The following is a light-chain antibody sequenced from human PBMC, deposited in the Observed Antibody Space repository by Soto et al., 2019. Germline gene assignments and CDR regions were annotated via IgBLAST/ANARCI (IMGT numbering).Light chain of an antibody. Sequence: DIQMAQSPSTLSGSGGEGVTITCRASQTISSWLAWYQQKPGKAPKLLIYKASTLKSGVPSRFSGSGSGTEFTLTISSLQPDDFATYYCQHYNSYSEALGQGTKVDIK. V-gene: IGKV1-5*03. CDR1: QTISSW. CDR2: KAS. J-gene: IGKJ1*01. CDR3: QHYNSYSEA.